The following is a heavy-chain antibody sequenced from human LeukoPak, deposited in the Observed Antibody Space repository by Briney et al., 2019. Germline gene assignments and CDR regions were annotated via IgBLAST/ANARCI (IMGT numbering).Heavy chain of an antibody. J-gene: IGHJ3*02. CDR3: AGSSGYSDDAFDI. D-gene: IGHD3-22*01. Sequence: SSGTLSLTCAVSGGSISSSNWWSWVRQPPGKGLEWIGEIYHSGSTNYNPSLKSRVTISVDKSKNQFSQKLSSVTAADTAVYYCAGSSGYSDDAFDIWGQGTMVTVSS. V-gene: IGHV4-4*02. CDR2: IYHSGST. CDR1: GGSISSSNW.